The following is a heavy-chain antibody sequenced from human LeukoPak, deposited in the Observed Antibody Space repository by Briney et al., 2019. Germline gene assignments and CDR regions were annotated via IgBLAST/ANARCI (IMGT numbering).Heavy chain of an antibody. D-gene: IGHD2-21*02. CDR2: ISGSGITT. CDR1: GFTFSDSV. J-gene: IGHJ3*02. Sequence: GGSLSLSCAASGFTFSDSVMNWVRQAPGKGLQWVSSISGSGITTYYTDSVKGRFSISRDNSKDTLYLQVNSLRAEDTAVYYCTRDRSYCGGDCYLDAFDIWGQGTMVTVSS. CDR3: TRDRSYCGGDCYLDAFDI. V-gene: IGHV3-23*01.